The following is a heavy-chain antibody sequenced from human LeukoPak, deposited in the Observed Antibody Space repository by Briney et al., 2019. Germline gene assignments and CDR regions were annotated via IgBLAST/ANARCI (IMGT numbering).Heavy chain of an antibody. V-gene: IGHV4-59*01. CDR3: ARRTGYRSYYFDY. CDR2: IYYSGST. J-gene: IGHJ4*02. D-gene: IGHD6-19*01. Sequence: SETLSLTCTVSGGFISSYYWSWIPQPPGKGLEGIGYIYYSGSTNYNPSLKSRVTISVDTSKNQFSRKLSSVTAADTAVYYCARRTGYRSYYFDYWGQGTLVTVSS. CDR1: GGFISSYY.